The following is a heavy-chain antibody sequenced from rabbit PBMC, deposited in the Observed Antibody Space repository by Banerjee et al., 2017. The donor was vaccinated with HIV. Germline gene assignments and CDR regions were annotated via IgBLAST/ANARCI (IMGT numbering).Heavy chain of an antibody. D-gene: IGHD8-1*01. Sequence: QEQLEESGGDLVKPEGSLTLTCTASGFSFSSTYWISWVRQAPGKGLEWIACIYAGSSGSTSYASWAKGRFTISKTSSTTVTLQMTSLTAADTATYFCARDGSSYYTFNLWGPGTLVTVS. CDR3: ARDGSSYYTFNL. CDR2: IYAGSSGST. CDR1: GFSFSSTYW. J-gene: IGHJ4*01. V-gene: IGHV1S45*01.